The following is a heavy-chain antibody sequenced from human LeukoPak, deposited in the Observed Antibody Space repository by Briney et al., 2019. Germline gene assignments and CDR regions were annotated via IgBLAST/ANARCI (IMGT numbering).Heavy chain of an antibody. CDR1: GFTFSSYG. CDR3: AKFALRYCSGGSCHPFDY. J-gene: IGHJ4*02. V-gene: IGHV3-23*01. D-gene: IGHD2-15*01. CDR2: FSGSGGST. Sequence: GGTLRLSCAASGFTFSSYGMSWVRQAPGKGLEWVSAFSGSGGSTYYADSVKGRFIISRDNSKNTLYLQMNSLRAEDTAVYYCAKFALRYCSGGSCHPFDYWGQGTLVTVSS.